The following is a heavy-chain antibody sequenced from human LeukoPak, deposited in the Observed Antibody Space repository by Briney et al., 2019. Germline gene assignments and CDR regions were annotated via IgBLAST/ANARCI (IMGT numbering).Heavy chain of an antibody. Sequence: ASVKVSCKASGYTFTGYYMHWVRQAPGQGLEWMGIINPSGGSTSYAQKFQGRVTMTRDTSTSTVYVELSSLRSEDTAVYYCARDPSYGYFDYWGQGTLVTVSS. CDR3: ARDPSYGYFDY. CDR1: GYTFTGYY. CDR2: INPSGGST. D-gene: IGHD5-18*01. J-gene: IGHJ4*03. V-gene: IGHV1-46*01.